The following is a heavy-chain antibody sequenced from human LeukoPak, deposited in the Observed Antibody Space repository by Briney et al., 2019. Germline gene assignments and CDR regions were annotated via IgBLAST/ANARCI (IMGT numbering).Heavy chain of an antibody. CDR1: GGSMNTFY. D-gene: IGHD1-14*01. J-gene: IGHJ4*02. V-gene: IGHV4-4*07. Sequence: SETLSLTCSVSGGSMNTFYWTWIRQPAGKGLEWIGRVYTSGFTKYNPSFRSRVSMSVDTSKKQLSLMLISLTAADTAVYYRARETLVGTTNYFDYWGQGALVTVSS. CDR3: ARETLVGTTNYFDY. CDR2: VYTSGFT.